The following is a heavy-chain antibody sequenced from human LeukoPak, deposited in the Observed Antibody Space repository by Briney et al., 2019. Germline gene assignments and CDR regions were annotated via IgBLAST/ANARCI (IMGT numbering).Heavy chain of an antibody. Sequence: GESLKISCKGSGYSFTSYWIAWVRQMPGKGLEWMGIIYPDDSRTTYSPSFQGQVTMSADKSITTAYLQWNSLKASDTAMYYCVLTGSYDAISGQGYWFAPWGQGTLVTVSS. J-gene: IGHJ5*02. CDR1: GYSFTSYW. V-gene: IGHV5-51*01. CDR3: VLTGSYDAISGQGYWFAP. CDR2: IYPDDSRT. D-gene: IGHD3-10*01.